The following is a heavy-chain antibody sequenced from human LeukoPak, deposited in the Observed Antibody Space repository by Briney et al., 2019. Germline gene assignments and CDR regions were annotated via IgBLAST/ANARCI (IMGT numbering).Heavy chain of an antibody. V-gene: IGHV4-59*01. CDR2: IYYSGST. CDR1: GGSISSYY. D-gene: IGHD2-8*01. Sequence: PSETLSLTCTVSGGSISSYYWSWIRQPPGKGLEWIGYIYYSGSTNYNPSLKSRVTISVDTSKNQFSLKLSSVTAADTAVYYCARGAMAPLWFDPWGQGTLVTVSS. CDR3: ARGAMAPLWFDP. J-gene: IGHJ5*02.